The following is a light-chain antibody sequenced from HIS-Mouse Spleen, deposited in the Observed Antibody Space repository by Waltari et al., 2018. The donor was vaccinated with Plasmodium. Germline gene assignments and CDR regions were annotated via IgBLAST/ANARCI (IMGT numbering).Light chain of an antibody. CDR1: SLRRYY. CDR2: GKN. Sequence: SSELTQDPAVSVALGQTVRITCQGDSLRRYYANWYQQKPGQAPVLVIYGKNNRPSGIPDRFSGSSSGNTASLTITGAQAEDEADYYCNSRDSSGNHQVFGGGTKLTVL. V-gene: IGLV3-19*01. J-gene: IGLJ3*02. CDR3: NSRDSSGNHQV.